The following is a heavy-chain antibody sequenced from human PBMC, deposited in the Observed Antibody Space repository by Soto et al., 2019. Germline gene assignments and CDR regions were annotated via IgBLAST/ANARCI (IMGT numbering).Heavy chain of an antibody. Sequence: DKELEKVAVISYDGSNKYYADSVKGRFTISRDNSKNTLYLQMNSLRAEDTAVYYCAKFLLRNYSDDSGYRSRHSWG. J-gene: IGHJ5*01. V-gene: IGHV3-30*18. CDR3: AKFLLRNYSDDSGYRSRHS. D-gene: IGHD3-22*01. CDR2: ISYDGSNK.